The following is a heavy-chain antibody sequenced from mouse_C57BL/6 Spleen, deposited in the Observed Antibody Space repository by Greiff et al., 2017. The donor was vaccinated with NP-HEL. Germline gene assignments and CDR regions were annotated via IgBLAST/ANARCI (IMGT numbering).Heavy chain of an antibody. J-gene: IGHJ4*01. Sequence: VQLQQSGPELVKPGASVKISCKASGYAFSSSWMNWVKQRPGKGLEWIGRIYPGDGDTNYNGKFKGKATLTADKSSSTAYMQLSSLTSEDSAVYFCARMGVDYAMDYWGQGTSVTVSS. CDR3: ARMGVDYAMDY. V-gene: IGHV1-82*01. CDR1: GYAFSSSW. CDR2: IYPGDGDT.